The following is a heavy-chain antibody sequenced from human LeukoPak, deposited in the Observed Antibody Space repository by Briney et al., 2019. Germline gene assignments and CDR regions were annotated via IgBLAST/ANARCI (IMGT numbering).Heavy chain of an antibody. CDR1: GGSISSYY. Sequence: SETLSLTCTVSGGSISSYYWSWIRQPPGKGLEWIGYIYYSGSTNYNPSLKSRVTISVDTSKNQFSLKLSSVTAADTAVYYCARDRPSWGDSSGWSGEFDYWGQGTLVTVSS. D-gene: IGHD6-19*01. V-gene: IGHV4-59*01. CDR3: ARDRPSWGDSSGWSGEFDY. CDR2: IYYSGST. J-gene: IGHJ4*02.